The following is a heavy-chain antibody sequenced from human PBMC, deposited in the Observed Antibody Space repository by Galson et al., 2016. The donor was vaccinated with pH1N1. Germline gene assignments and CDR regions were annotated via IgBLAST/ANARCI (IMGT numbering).Heavy chain of an antibody. CDR2: MSYDGSHK. V-gene: IGHV3-30*04. Sequence: SLRLSCAASGFTFSSYAMHWVRQAPGKGLEWAAVMSYDGSHKYYADSVKGRFTISRDNSKNTLYLQMNSLRAEDTAVYYCARDRLPYGGNTEGIFYYNGMDVWGQGTTVTVSS. J-gene: IGHJ6*02. D-gene: IGHD4-23*01. CDR3: ARDRLPYGGNTEGIFYYNGMDV. CDR1: GFTFSSYA.